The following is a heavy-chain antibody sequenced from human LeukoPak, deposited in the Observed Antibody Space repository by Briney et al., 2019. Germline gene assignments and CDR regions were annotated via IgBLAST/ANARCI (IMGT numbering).Heavy chain of an antibody. CDR3: ATVGVVLPAARVRWWFET. Sequence: ASVNVSCKVSGYTLTQLSMHWVRQPAGKERAWMGGFDPEEGETIYPQKLQDRVTMPEDTSTDTAYMELSSLRSEDTAVYYCATVGVVLPAARVRWWFETCGQGTLVTVSS. CDR1: GYTLTQLS. J-gene: IGHJ5*02. V-gene: IGHV1-24*01. D-gene: IGHD2-2*01. CDR2: FDPEEGET.